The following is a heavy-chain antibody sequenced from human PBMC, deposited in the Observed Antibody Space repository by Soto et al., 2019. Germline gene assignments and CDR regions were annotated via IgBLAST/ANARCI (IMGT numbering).Heavy chain of an antibody. D-gene: IGHD6-19*01. CDR1: GFPFSNAW. Sequence: GGSLRLSCAASGFPFSNAWMSLVRQSPGKGLEWVGRIKSKTDGGTTDYAAPVKGRFTISRDDSKNTLYLQMNSLKTEDTAVYSCTTDIGQWLVVDNYFDYWGQGTLVTVSS. CDR2: IKSKTDGGTT. J-gene: IGHJ4*02. V-gene: IGHV3-15*01. CDR3: TTDIGQWLVVDNYFDY.